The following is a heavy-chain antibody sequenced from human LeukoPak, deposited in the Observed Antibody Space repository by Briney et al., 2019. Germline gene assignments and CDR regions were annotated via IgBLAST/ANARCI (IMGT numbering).Heavy chain of an antibody. J-gene: IGHJ6*02. V-gene: IGHV3-48*03. CDR3: ARDYYYGMDV. Sequence: PGGSLRLSCAASGFTFSSYEMNWVRQAPGKGLEWVSYISSSGSTIYYADSVKGRFTISRDNAKNSLYLQMNSLSAEDTAVYYCARDYYYGMDVWGQGTTVTVSS. CDR2: ISSSGSTI. CDR1: GFTFSSYE.